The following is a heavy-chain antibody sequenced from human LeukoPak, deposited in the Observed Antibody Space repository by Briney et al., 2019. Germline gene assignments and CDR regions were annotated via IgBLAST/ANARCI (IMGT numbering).Heavy chain of an antibody. CDR3: AKNLLGSEAYSWYFDL. CDR1: GFIFRSYA. Sequence: GGSLRLSCAASGFIFRSYAMHWVRQAPGKGLEWVSVISNDGSDKYYADSVKGRFTISRDDSKNTLYVQMNSLRADDTAVYYCAKNLLGSEAYSWYFDLWGRGTLVTVSS. D-gene: IGHD2-21*01. J-gene: IGHJ2*01. CDR2: ISNDGSDK. V-gene: IGHV3-30-3*02.